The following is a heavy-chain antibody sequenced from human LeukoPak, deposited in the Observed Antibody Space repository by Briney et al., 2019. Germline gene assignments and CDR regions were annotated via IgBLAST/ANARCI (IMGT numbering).Heavy chain of an antibody. CDR2: INHSGST. D-gene: IGHD6-19*01. CDR3: ARGSSGWYKSWFDP. V-gene: IGHV4-34*01. J-gene: IGHJ5*02. Sequence: SETLSLTCAVYGGSFSGYYWSWIRQPPGKGLEWIGEINHSGSTNYNPSLKSRVTISVDTSKNQFSLKLSSVTAADTAVYYCARGSSGWYKSWFDPWGQGILVTVSS. CDR1: GGSFSGYY.